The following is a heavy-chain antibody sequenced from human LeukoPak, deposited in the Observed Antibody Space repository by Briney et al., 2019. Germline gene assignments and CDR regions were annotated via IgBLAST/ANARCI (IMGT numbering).Heavy chain of an antibody. CDR3: ARLGPVEMSTGRAFDI. V-gene: IGHV4-4*07. D-gene: IGHD5-24*01. Sequence: PSETLSLTCTVSGGSISSYYWSWIRQPAGKGLEWIGRIYTSGSTNYNPSLKSRVTMSVDTSKNQFSLKLSSVTAADTAVYYCARLGPVEMSTGRAFDIWGQGTMVTVSS. J-gene: IGHJ3*02. CDR1: GGSISSYY. CDR2: IYTSGST.